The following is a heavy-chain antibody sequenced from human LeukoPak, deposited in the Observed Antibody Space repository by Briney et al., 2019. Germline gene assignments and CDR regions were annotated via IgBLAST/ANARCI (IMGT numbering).Heavy chain of an antibody. CDR1: GFTFSSYA. CDR3: ARYNRITIFGVVDLMTGDFDY. CDR2: ISGSGGST. V-gene: IGHV3-23*01. D-gene: IGHD3-3*01. J-gene: IGHJ4*02. Sequence: GGSLRLSCAASGFTFSSYAMSWVRQAPGKGLEWVSAISGSGGSTYYADSVKGRFTISRDNSKNTLYLQMNSLRAEDTAVYYCARYNRITIFGVVDLMTGDFDYWGQGTLVTVSS.